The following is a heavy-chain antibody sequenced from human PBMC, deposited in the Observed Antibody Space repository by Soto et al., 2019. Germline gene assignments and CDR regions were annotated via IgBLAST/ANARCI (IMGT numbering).Heavy chain of an antibody. D-gene: IGHD6-6*01. J-gene: IGHJ6*02. CDR2: IIPIFGTA. V-gene: IGHV1-69*01. CDR1: GGTFSSYA. Sequence: QVQLVQSGAEVKKPGSSVKVSCKASGGTFSSYAISWVRQAPGQGLEWMGGIIPIFGTANYEQKFQGRVTITADESTSTAYMELSSLRSEDTAVYYCARVAGVEAARQDYYYYYGMDVWGQGTTVTVSS. CDR3: ARVAGVEAARQDYYYYYGMDV.